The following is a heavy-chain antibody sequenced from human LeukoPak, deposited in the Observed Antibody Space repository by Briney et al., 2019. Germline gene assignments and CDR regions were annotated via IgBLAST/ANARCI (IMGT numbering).Heavy chain of an antibody. CDR3: ARGLSGRLDI. Sequence: ELVSSISSSSSYIYYAASVKGRFTISRDNAKNSLYLQMNSLRAEDTAVYYCARGLSGRLDIWGQGTMVTVSS. D-gene: IGHD3-10*01. CDR2: ISSSSSYI. V-gene: IGHV3-21*01. J-gene: IGHJ3*02.